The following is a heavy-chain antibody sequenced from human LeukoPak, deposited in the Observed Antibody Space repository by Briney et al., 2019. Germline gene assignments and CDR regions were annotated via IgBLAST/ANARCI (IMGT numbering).Heavy chain of an antibody. CDR3: ARDVVATTNANRPDWYFGL. D-gene: IGHD5-12*01. CDR2: IIPIFGTA. J-gene: IGHJ2*01. V-gene: IGHV1-69*05. CDR1: GGTFSSYA. Sequence: GSSVKVSCKASGGTFSSYAISWVRQAPGQGLEWTGRIIPIFGTANYAQKFRGRVTITTDESTSTAYMELSSLRSEDTAVYYCARDVVATTNANRPDWYFGLWGRGTLVTVSS.